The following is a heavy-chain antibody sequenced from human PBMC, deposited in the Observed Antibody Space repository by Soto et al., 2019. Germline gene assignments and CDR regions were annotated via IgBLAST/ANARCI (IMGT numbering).Heavy chain of an antibody. CDR1: GFTFSSYW. J-gene: IGHJ3*02. CDR3: ARRPHAFDI. V-gene: IGHV3-74*01. CDR2: ISRDGSIS. Sequence: GGSLRLSCAASGFTFSSYWMHWVRQAPGKGLVWVSLISRDGSISTYADSVRGRFTISRDNAKNTLYLQMNSLRAEDTAVYYCARRPHAFDIWGQGTMVTVSS.